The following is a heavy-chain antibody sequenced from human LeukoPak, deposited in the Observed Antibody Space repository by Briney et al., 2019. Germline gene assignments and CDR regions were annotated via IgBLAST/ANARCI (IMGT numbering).Heavy chain of an antibody. J-gene: IGHJ4*02. V-gene: IGHV3-21*01. CDR2: ISSGSSYI. D-gene: IGHD4-17*01. CDR3: AGLGGTVTWDY. Sequence: PGGSLRLSCAASGFTFSSYSMNWVRQAPGRGLEWVSSISSGSSYIYYADSLKGRFTISRDNAKNSLYLQMNSLRAEDTAVYYCAGLGGTVTWDYWGQGTLVTVSS. CDR1: GFTFSSYS.